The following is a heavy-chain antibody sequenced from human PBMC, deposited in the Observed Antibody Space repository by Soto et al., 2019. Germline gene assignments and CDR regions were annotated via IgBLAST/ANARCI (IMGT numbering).Heavy chain of an antibody. V-gene: IGHV3-74*01. CDR1: GFIFSSYW. Sequence: EVQLVESGGGLVPPGGSLRLSCAASGFIFSSYWMHWVRQAPGKGLAWVSRINPDGSRTTYADSVTGRLTISRDNAKNTVFLQMNSLRAEDTAVYYCARVKLGSYDWFDPWGQGILVTVSS. CDR3: ARVKLGSYDWFDP. CDR2: INPDGSRT. D-gene: IGHD3-16*01. J-gene: IGHJ5*02.